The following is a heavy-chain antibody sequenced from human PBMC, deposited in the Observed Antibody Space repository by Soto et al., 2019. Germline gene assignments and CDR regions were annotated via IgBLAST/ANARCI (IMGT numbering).Heavy chain of an antibody. D-gene: IGHD4-17*01. CDR2: IHFSGST. Sequence: QVQLQEAGPGLVKPSQTLSLTCTVSGASINSGGYYWSWLRQRPGKGLEWIGNIHFSGSTYYNPSLERRLMISLATAQNQSSLKLSSVPAAETAVYYCATGDEWGVLLAYWGQGTLVTVSS. CDR1: GASINSGGYY. CDR3: ATGDEWGVLLAY. J-gene: IGHJ4*02. V-gene: IGHV4-31*03.